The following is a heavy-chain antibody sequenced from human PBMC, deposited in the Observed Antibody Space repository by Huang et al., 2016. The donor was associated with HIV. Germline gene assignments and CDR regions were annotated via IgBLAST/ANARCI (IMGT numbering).Heavy chain of an antibody. D-gene: IGHD4-17*01. CDR2: ISAHNGDT. CDR1: GYDFRAKG. V-gene: IGHV1-18*01. Sequence: VQLVQSGPDVWKPGASLKISCRASGYDFRAKGLTWVRQAPGQGLEWLGWISAHNGDTLYAQKVQSRMSRTANVSTNTGYLELWCLRYDETALYYCARDSAITVTAYSDYWGPGTLVTVSS. J-gene: IGHJ4*02. CDR3: ARDSAITVTAYSDY.